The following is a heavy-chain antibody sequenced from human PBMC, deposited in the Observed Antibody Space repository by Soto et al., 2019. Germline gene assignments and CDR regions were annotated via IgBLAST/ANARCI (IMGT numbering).Heavy chain of an antibody. CDR1: GGTFSTST. CDR3: ARDSPIGSTFRGYDAIDS. Sequence: QVQLVQSGAEVKKPGSSVKVSCKASGGTFSTSTFTWVRQAPGQGLEWMGRTIPLLNVADYAQDFQGRLTITADKSTSTTYMELTSLTSKDTAVYYCARDSPIGSTFRGYDAIDSWGQGTLVTVSS. D-gene: IGHD5-12*01. J-gene: IGHJ4*02. CDR2: TIPLLNVA. V-gene: IGHV1-69*08.